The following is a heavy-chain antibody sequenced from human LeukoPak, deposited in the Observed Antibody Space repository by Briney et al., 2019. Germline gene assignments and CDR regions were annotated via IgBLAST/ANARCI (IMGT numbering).Heavy chain of an antibody. Sequence: GGSLRLSCAASGFTFSGYWMSWVRQAPGKGLGWVANINQGASEKYYVDSVRGRFTISRDNAKKSVTLQMNSLRVDDTAVYYCASDGGPFDHWGQGTLVTVSS. CDR2: INQGASEK. V-gene: IGHV3-7*01. J-gene: IGHJ4*02. D-gene: IGHD3-3*01. CDR1: GFTFSGYW. CDR3: ASDGGPFDH.